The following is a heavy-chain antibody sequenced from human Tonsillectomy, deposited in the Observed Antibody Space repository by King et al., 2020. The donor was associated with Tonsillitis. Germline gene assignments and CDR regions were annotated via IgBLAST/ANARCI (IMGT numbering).Heavy chain of an antibody. CDR2: INHSGST. D-gene: IGHD6-19*01. CDR1: GGSFSGYY. J-gene: IGHJ4*02. V-gene: IGHV4-34*01. Sequence: VQLPQWGAGLLKPSETLSLTCAVYGGSFSGYYWSWIRQPPGKGLEWIGEINHSGSTNYNPSLKSRVTISVDTSKNQLSLKLSSVIAADTAVYYCARGGSGWYTPYFDYWGQGTMVTVSS. CDR3: ARGGSGWYTPYFDY.